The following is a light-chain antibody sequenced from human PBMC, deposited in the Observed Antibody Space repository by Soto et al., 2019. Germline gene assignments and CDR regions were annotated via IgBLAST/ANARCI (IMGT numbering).Light chain of an antibody. CDR2: DVG. CDR1: SSDVGGYNY. V-gene: IGLV2-14*01. J-gene: IGLJ1*01. CDR3: SSYTSSSTLFYG. Sequence: QSALTQPASVSGSPGQSITISCTGTSSDVGGYNYVSWYQQHSGKAPKLMIYDVGNRPSGVSNRFSGSKSGNTASLTISGLQAEDEADYYCSSYTSSSTLFYGFGTGTKVTVL.